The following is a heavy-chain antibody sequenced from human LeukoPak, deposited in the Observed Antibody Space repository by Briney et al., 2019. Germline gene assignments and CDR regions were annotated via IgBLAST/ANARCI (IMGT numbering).Heavy chain of an antibody. D-gene: IGHD3-3*01. J-gene: IGHJ4*02. Sequence: SETLSLTCTVSGGSISSYYWSWIRQPPGKGLEWIGEINHSGSTNYNPSLKSRVTISVDTSKNQFSLKLSSVTAADTAVYYCARHREGSYDFWSGYQEGFDYWGQGTLVTVSS. V-gene: IGHV4-34*01. CDR1: GGSISSYY. CDR3: ARHREGSYDFWSGYQEGFDY. CDR2: INHSGST.